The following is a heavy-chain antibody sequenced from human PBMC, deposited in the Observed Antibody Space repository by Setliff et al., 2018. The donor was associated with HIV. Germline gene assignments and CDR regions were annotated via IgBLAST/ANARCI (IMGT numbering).Heavy chain of an antibody. CDR3: ARDRGPNNSFWRGTKKTHAFDL. CDR1: GYTFTGYY. Sequence: SVKVSCKASGYTFTGYYMHWVRQAPGQGLEWMGWIIPTLNVANDAPKFQGRVTITADKSTSTVYMELSSLTSEDTAMYYCARDRGPNNSFWRGTKKTHAFDLWGQGTMVTVSS. CDR2: IIPTLNVA. J-gene: IGHJ3*01. V-gene: IGHV1-69*10. D-gene: IGHD3-3*01.